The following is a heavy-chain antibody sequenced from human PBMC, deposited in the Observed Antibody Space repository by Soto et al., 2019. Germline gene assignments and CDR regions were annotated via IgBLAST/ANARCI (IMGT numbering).Heavy chain of an antibody. V-gene: IGHV1-58*01. CDR2: IVVGSGNT. CDR1: GFTFTSSA. J-gene: IGHJ6*02. CDR3: AADISSSWYLQIWSYYGMDV. D-gene: IGHD6-13*01. Sequence: ASVKVSCKASGFTFTSSAVQWVRQARGQRLEWIGWIVVGSGNTNYAQKFQERVTITRDMSTSTAYMELSSLRSEDTAVYYCAADISSSWYLQIWSYYGMDVWGQGTTVTVSS.